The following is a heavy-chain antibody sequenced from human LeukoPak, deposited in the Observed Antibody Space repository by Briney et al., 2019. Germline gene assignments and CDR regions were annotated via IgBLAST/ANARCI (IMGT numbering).Heavy chain of an antibody. CDR2: ISGSGGST. CDR1: GFTFSSDA. V-gene: IGHV3-23*01. D-gene: IGHD2-2*02. J-gene: IGHJ4*02. Sequence: GGSLRLSCAASGFTFSSDAMSWVRQAPGKGLEWVSAISGSGGSTYYADSVKGRFTISRDNSKNTLYLQMNSLRAEDTAVYYCARGEIPTGDFDYWGQGTLVTVSS. CDR3: ARGEIPTGDFDY.